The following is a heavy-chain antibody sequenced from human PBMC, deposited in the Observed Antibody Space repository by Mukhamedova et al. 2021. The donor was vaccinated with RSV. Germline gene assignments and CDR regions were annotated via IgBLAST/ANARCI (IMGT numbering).Heavy chain of an antibody. V-gene: IGHV3-74*01. CDR2: INSEGSST. D-gene: IGHD3-10*01. Sequence: VRQVPGKGLVRVSRINSEGSSTSYADSVKGRFTISRENAKNTLYLQMNSLRAEDPAAYYCARGYYGSGSYLDYWGPGTLVTVSS. J-gene: IGHJ4*02. CDR3: ARGYYGSGSYLDY.